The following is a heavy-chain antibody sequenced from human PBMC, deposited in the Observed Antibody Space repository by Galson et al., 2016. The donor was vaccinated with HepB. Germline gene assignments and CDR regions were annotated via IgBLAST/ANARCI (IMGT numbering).Heavy chain of an antibody. CDR2: LYDATTT. CDR3: ATSGFRNPVDAFDI. Sequence: SLRLSCAASGFTVSSKYISWVRQAPGKGLEWVSLLYDATTTYYADSVKGRFTISRDSSKNTLFFQMNSLRAEDTAVYYCATSGFRNPVDAFDIWGQGTTVTVSS. J-gene: IGHJ3*02. V-gene: IGHV3-53*01. CDR1: GFTVSSKY. D-gene: IGHD3-10*01.